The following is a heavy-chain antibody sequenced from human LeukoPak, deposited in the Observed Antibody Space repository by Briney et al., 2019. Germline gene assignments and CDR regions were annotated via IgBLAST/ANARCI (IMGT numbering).Heavy chain of an antibody. CDR1: GFTVSSNY. J-gene: IGHJ4*02. V-gene: IGHV3-53*04. D-gene: IGHD3-22*01. Sequence: GGSLRLSCAASGFTVSSNYMSWVRQAPGKGLEWVSVIYSGGSTYYADSVKHRFTISRHDSKNTLYLQMNSLRAEDTAVYYCARGGTYYYESSGYYYFHYWGQGNLVTVSS. CDR3: ARGGTYYYESSGYYYFHY. CDR2: IYSGGST.